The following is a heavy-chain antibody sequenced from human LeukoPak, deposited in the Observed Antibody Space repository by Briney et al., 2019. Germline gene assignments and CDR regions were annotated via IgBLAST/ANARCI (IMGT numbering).Heavy chain of an antibody. CDR3: ARGDYGDYGLDY. Sequence: ASVKVSCKASGYTFTGYYMLWVRQAPGQGLEWMGWINPNSGGTNYAQKFQGWVTMTRDTSISTAYMELSRLRSDDTAVYYCARGDYGDYGLDYWGQGTLVTVSS. J-gene: IGHJ4*02. CDR1: GYTFTGYY. D-gene: IGHD4-17*01. V-gene: IGHV1-2*04. CDR2: INPNSGGT.